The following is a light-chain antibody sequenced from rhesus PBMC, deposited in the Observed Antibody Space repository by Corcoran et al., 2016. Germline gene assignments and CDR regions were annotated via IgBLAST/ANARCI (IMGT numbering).Light chain of an antibody. Sequence: DIQMTQSPSSLSASVGDTVTITCRASQGISSWLAWYQQKPGKAPQLLIYKASSLQSGVPSRFSCRGSGTDFTLTISSLQSEDVATYFCQQYSSRPPTFGQGTKVEIK. V-gene: IGKV1-22*01. J-gene: IGKJ1*01. CDR1: QGISSW. CDR3: QQYSSRPPT. CDR2: KAS.